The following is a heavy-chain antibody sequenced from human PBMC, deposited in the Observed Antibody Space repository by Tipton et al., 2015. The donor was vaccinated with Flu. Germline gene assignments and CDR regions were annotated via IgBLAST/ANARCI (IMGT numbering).Heavy chain of an antibody. V-gene: IGHV4-38-2*01. J-gene: IGHJ5*01. CDR3: AKRDFSNYVSEPKNWFNS. CDR1: GDFIDSRHL. D-gene: IGHD4-11*01. Sequence: TLSLTCSVSGDFIDSRHLWGWIRQPPGQGLQWIGNVHRSGNAYYNSSLQSLVTITVDTSRNQFSLKLYSVTATDTAVYYCAKRDFSNYVSEPKNWFNSWGQGTLVTVSP. CDR2: VHRSGNA.